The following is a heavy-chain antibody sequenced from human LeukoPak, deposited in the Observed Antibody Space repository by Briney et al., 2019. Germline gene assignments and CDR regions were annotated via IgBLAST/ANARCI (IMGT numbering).Heavy chain of an antibody. CDR2: IYYSGST. CDR1: GDFLSSGAYY. Sequence: TSETLSLTCTVSGDFLSSGAYYWGWIRQAPGKGLAWIGSIYYSGSTFYNASFESRVTISVDTSKNQFSLKLSSVTAADTAVYYCAGDSSGYQANFDYWGQGTLVTVSS. V-gene: IGHV4-39*07. J-gene: IGHJ4*02. D-gene: IGHD3-22*01. CDR3: AGDSSGYQANFDY.